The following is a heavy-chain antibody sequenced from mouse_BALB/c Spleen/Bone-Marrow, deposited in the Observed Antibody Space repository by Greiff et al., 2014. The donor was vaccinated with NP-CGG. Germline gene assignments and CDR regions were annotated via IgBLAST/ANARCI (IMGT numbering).Heavy chain of an antibody. CDR3: ASRDSSGYDPDY. CDR2: IFPGTGTT. D-gene: IGHD3-2*01. V-gene: IGHV1S132*01. Sequence: VKVVESGAELVKPGASVKLSCKTSGYTFTSYWIQWVKQRPGQGLGWIGEIFPGTGTTYYNEKFKGKATLTIDTSSSTAYMQLSSLTSEDSAVYFCASRDSSGYDPDYWGQGTTLTVSS. CDR1: GYTFTSYW. J-gene: IGHJ2*01.